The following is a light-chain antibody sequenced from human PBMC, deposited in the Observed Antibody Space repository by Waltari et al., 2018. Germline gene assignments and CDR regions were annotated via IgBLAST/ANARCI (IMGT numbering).Light chain of an antibody. CDR2: AAS. J-gene: IGKJ4*01. CDR1: QHISSW. V-gene: IGKV1-12*01. CDR3: QQADSFPLT. Sequence: DIQMPQSPSSVSASVGDRVTLTCRASQHISSWLAWYQQKPGKAPKYLIYAASSLQSGVPSRFSGSGFGSDFTLTISSLQPEDFATYYCQQADSFPLTFGGGTKVEI.